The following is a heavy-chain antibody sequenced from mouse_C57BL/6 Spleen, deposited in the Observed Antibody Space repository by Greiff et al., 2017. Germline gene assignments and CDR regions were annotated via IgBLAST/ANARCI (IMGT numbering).Heavy chain of an antibody. CDR2: IDPSDSYT. CDR1: GYTFTSYW. D-gene: IGHD2-14*01. V-gene: IGHV1-69*01. J-gene: IGHJ2*01. Sequence: VQLQQPGAELVMPGASVKLSCKASGYTFTSYWMHWVKQRPGQGLEWIGEIDPSDSYTNYNQKFKGKSTLTVDKSSSTAYMQLSSLTSEDSAVYYCARRGTGYYFDYWGQGTTLTVSS. CDR3: ARRGTGYYFDY.